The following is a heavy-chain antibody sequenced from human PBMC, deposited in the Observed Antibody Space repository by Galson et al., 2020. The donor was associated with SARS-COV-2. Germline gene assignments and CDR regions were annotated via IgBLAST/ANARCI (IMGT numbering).Heavy chain of an antibody. CDR3: AKDRDIVATNFDA. J-gene: IGHJ4*02. V-gene: IGHV3-23*01. CDR1: GFTFSNHA. CDR2: ISGTGNSK. Sequence: GESLKLSCAASGFTFSNHAMSWVRQAPGEGLEWVSGISGTGNSKYYADSVRDRFTISRDNSKNTVSLQMNSLRAEDTAVYYCAKDRDIVATNFDACGQGILVTVSS. D-gene: IGHD5-12*01.